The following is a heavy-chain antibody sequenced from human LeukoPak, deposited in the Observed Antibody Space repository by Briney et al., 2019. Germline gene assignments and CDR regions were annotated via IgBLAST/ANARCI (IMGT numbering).Heavy chain of an antibody. D-gene: IGHD5-18*01. Sequence: PSETLSLTCAVSGGSISSGGYSWSWIRQPPGKGLEWIGYIYHSGSTYYNPSLKSRVTISVDRSKNQFSLKLSSVTAADTAVYYCARGNDPGYSYASFDPWGQGTLVTVSS. V-gene: IGHV4-30-2*01. CDR3: ARGNDPGYSYASFDP. CDR1: GGSISSGGYS. CDR2: IYHSGST. J-gene: IGHJ5*02.